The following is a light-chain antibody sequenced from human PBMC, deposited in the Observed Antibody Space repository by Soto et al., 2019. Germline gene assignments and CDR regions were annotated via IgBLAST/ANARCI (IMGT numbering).Light chain of an antibody. CDR2: DAS. Sequence: EIVLTQSPATLSLSPGERATLSCRASQSANSYLAWYQQKPGQAPRLLIYDASNRATGIPARFSGSGSGTDFSLTISSLEPEDLAVYYCQQRSNWPLTCGGGTKVEIK. V-gene: IGKV3-11*01. J-gene: IGKJ4*01. CDR1: QSANSY. CDR3: QQRSNWPLT.